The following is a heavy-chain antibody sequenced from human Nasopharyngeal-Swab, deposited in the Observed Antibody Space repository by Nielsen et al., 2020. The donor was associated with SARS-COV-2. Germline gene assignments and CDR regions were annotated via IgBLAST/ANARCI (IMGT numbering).Heavy chain of an antibody. Sequence: GESLQISCAASGFTLSSNSMNWVRQAPGKGLEWVSSISTSSSYLYYADSVKGRFTISRDNPKNSLYLQMNSLRAEDTAVYYCARGRGGGYDPWGYYYYDMDVWGHGTTVTVSS. D-gene: IGHD5-12*01. CDR2: ISTSSSYL. V-gene: IGHV3-21*01. CDR3: ARGRGGGYDPWGYYYYDMDV. J-gene: IGHJ6*02. CDR1: GFTLSSNS.